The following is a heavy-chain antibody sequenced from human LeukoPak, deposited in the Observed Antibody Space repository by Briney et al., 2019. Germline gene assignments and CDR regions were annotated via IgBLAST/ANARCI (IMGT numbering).Heavy chain of an antibody. J-gene: IGHJ4*02. CDR3: AGPIFGVVRDY. CDR2: ISGSGGTT. V-gene: IGHV3-23*01. Sequence: GGSLRLSCAASGFTFSSYAMSWVRQAPGKGLEWVSVISGSGGTTYYADSVKGRFTISRDNSKNTLYLQMNSLRAEDTAVYYCAGPIFGVVRDYWGQGTLVTVSA. CDR1: GFTFSSYA. D-gene: IGHD3-3*01.